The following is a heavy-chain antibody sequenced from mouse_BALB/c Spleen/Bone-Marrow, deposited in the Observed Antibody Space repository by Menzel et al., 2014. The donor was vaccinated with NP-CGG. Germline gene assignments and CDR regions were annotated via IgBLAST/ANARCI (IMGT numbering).Heavy chain of an antibody. V-gene: IGHV1S81*02. D-gene: IGHD1-1*01. J-gene: IGHJ3*01. CDR2: IKPSNGGT. CDR3: TLLLRSPY. Sequence: QAHVKQPGAELAKPGASVKLFCKASGYTLTSYYMYWVKQRPGQGLEWIGEIKPSNGGTNFNEKFKSKATLTVDKSSSTAYMQLSSLTSEDSAVYCCTLLLRSPYWGQGTLVTVSA. CDR1: GYTLTSYY.